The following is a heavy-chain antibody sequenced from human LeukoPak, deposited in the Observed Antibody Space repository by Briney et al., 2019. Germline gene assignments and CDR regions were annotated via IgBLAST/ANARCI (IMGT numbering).Heavy chain of an antibody. J-gene: IGHJ6*03. CDR2: IKQDGSEK. V-gene: IGHV3-7*01. Sequence: PGGSLRLSCAASGFSFSSYWMSWVRQAPGKGLEWVANIKQDGSEKYYVDSVKGRFTISRDNAKKSLYLQMNSLRADDTAVYYCSRMVGYYDFWSGSYYYYYYMDVWGRGTTVTVSS. D-gene: IGHD3-3*01. CDR3: SRMVGYYDFWSGSYYYYYYMDV. CDR1: GFSFSSYW.